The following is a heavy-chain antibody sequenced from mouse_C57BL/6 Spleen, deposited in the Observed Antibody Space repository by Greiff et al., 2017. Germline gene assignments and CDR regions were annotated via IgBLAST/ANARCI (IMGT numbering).Heavy chain of an antibody. D-gene: IGHD2-12*01. CDR3: ARRGDYSDYFDY. J-gene: IGHJ2*01. CDR1: GYAFSSSW. Sequence: QVQLQQSGPELVKPGASVKISCKASGYAFSSSWMNWVKQRPGKGLEWIGRLYPGDGDTNYNGKFKGKATLTADKSSSTAYMQLSSLTSEDSAVYFCARRGDYSDYFDYWGQGTTLTVSS. V-gene: IGHV1-82*01. CDR2: LYPGDGDT.